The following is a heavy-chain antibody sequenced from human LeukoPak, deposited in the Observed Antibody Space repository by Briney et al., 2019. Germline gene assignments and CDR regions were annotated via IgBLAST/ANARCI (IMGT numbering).Heavy chain of an antibody. CDR1: GFTFTAYL. Sequence: PGGSLRLSCAASGFTFTAYLIHWVRQAPGKGLEWVAVMSSDGNAMFYADSVKGRFTISRDNSKNTLYLQMNSLRAEDTAVYYCARNTWFGEGIGAFDIWGQGTMVTVSS. CDR3: ARNTWFGEGIGAFDI. V-gene: IGHV3-30-3*01. CDR2: MSSDGNAM. J-gene: IGHJ3*02. D-gene: IGHD3-10*01.